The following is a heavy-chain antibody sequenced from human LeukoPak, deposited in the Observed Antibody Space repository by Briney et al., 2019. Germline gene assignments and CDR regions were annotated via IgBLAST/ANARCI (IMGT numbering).Heavy chain of an antibody. Sequence: SVKVSCKASGGTFSSYAISWVRQAPGQGLEWIGRIIPILGIANYAQKFQGRVTITADKSTSTAYMELSSLRSEDTAVYYCASGSGYDGGEVAYWGQGTLVTVSS. D-gene: IGHD5-12*01. CDR1: GGTFSSYA. J-gene: IGHJ4*02. CDR2: IIPILGIA. CDR3: ASGSGYDGGEVAY. V-gene: IGHV1-69*04.